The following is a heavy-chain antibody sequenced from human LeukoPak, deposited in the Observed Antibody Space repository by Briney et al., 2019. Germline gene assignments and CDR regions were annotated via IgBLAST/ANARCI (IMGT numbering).Heavy chain of an antibody. D-gene: IGHD5-18*01. CDR1: GYTFTSYG. J-gene: IGHJ4*02. Sequence: ASVKVSCKASGYTFTSYGISWVRQAPGRGLEWMGIINASGGSTSYAQKFQGRVTMTRDTSTSTVYMELSSLRSEDTAVYSCARDPGSYGPSYYFDYWGQGTLVTVSS. CDR2: INASGGST. V-gene: IGHV1-46*01. CDR3: ARDPGSYGPSYYFDY.